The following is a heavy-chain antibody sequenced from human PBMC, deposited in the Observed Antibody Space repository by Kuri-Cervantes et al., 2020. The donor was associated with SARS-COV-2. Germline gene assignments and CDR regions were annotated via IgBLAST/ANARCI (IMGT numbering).Heavy chain of an antibody. CDR1: GGSISSSSYY. Sequence: GSRRLSCTVSGGSISSSSYYWGWIRQPPGKGLEWIGSIYYSGSTYCNPSLKSRVTISVDTSKNQFSLKLSSVTAADTAVYYCARHRYSYGTPDWFDPWGQGTLVTVSS. V-gene: IGHV4-39*01. CDR3: ARHRYSYGTPDWFDP. D-gene: IGHD5-18*01. CDR2: IYYSGST. J-gene: IGHJ5*02.